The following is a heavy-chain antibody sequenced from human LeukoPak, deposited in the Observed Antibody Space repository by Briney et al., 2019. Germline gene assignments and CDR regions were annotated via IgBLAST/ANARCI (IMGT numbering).Heavy chain of an antibody. V-gene: IGHV1-46*01. J-gene: IGHJ5*02. Sequence: VSVKVSCKASGYTFTSYYMHWVRQAPGQGLEWMGLINPSGGSTSYAQKFQGRVTMTRDMSTSTVYMELSSLRSEDTAVYYCARDSCGGSCYSSWFDPWGQRTLVTVSS. CDR1: GYTFTSYY. CDR2: INPSGGST. CDR3: ARDSCGGSCYSSWFDP. D-gene: IGHD2-15*01.